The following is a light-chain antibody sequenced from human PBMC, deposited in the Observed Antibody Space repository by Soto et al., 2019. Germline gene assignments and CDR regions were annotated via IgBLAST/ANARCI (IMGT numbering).Light chain of an antibody. CDR2: RDT. CDR1: NIGSQK. CDR3: QVWDSSTASWV. J-gene: IGLJ3*02. V-gene: IGLV3-9*01. Sequence: SYELTQPLSVSVALGQTASITCGGNNIGSQKVHWYQQKPGQAPVLVIYRDTNRPSGIPERFSGSNSGNTATLTITRAQAGDEADYYCQVWDSSTASWVFGGGTKLTVL.